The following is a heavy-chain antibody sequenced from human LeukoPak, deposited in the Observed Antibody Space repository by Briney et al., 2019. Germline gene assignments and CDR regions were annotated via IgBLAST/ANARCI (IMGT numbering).Heavy chain of an antibody. J-gene: IGHJ4*02. CDR3: ARETLDYYDSSGMIDY. Sequence: SVKVSCKASGGTFSSYAISWVRQAPGQGLEWMGRIIPILGIANYAQKFQGRVTITADKSTSTAYMELSSLRSEDTAVYYCARETLDYYDSSGMIDYWGQGTLVTVSS. CDR2: IIPILGIA. CDR1: GGTFSSYA. D-gene: IGHD3-22*01. V-gene: IGHV1-69*04.